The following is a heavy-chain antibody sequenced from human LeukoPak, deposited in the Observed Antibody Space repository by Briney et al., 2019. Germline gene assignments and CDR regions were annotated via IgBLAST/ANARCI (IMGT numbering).Heavy chain of an antibody. CDR3: ARDVPYSSGWSYYYYYGMDV. V-gene: IGHV1-46*01. D-gene: IGHD6-19*01. J-gene: IGHJ6*02. Sequence: ASVKVSCKASGYTFTSYYMRWVRQAPGQGLEWMGIINPSGGSTSYAQKFQGRVTMTRDTSTSTVYMELSSLRSEDTAVYYCARDVPYSSGWSYYYYYGMDVWGQGTTVTVSS. CDR1: GYTFTSYY. CDR2: INPSGGST.